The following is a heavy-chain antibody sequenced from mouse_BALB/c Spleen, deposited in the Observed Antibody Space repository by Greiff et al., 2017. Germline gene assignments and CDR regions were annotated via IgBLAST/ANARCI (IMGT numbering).Heavy chain of an antibody. CDR2: ISYDGSN. V-gene: IGHV3-6*02. J-gene: IGHJ3*01. CDR3: ARGERLVVAY. CDR1: GYSITSGYY. Sequence: EVKLLESGPGLVKPSQSLSLTCSVTGYSITSGYYWNWIRQFPGNKLEWMGYISYDGSNNYNPSLKNRISITRDTSKNQFFLKLNSVTTEDTATYYCARGERLVVAYWGQGTLVTVSA.